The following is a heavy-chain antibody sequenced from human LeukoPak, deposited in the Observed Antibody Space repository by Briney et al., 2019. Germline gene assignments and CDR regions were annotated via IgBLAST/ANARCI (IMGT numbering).Heavy chain of an antibody. CDR2: ISSSSTI. Sequence: PGGSLRLSCAASGFTFSSYSMNWVRQAPGKGLEWVSYISSSSTIYYADSVKGRFTISRDNAKNSLYLQMNSLRAEDTAVYYCARGGYSGYDVNWFDPWGQGTLVTVSS. J-gene: IGHJ5*02. CDR3: ARGGYSGYDVNWFDP. D-gene: IGHD5-12*01. CDR1: GFTFSSYS. V-gene: IGHV3-48*01.